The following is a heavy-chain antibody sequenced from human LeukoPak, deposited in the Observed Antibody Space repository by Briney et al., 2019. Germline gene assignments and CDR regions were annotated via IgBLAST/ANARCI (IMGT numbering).Heavy chain of an antibody. CDR2: TYYRSTWYN. D-gene: IGHD2-2*01. V-gene: IGHV6-1*01. Sequence: SQTLSLTCAISGDSVSSNSVTWNWVRQPPSRGLEWLGRTYYRSTWYNDYAVSVRGRITVNPDTSKNQFSLHLNSVTPEDTAVYYCARRLTQYDCFDPWGQGILVTVSS. J-gene: IGHJ5*02. CDR3: ARRLTQYDCFDP. CDR1: GDSVSSNSVT.